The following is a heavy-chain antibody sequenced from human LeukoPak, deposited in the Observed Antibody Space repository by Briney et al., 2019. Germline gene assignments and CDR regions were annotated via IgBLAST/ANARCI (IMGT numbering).Heavy chain of an antibody. CDR3: ATYRSYGMEV. CDR1: GFTFSTYS. D-gene: IGHD5-12*01. J-gene: IGHJ6*02. CDR2: ISSSSRAI. V-gene: IGHV3-48*02. Sequence: GGSLRLSCAASGFTFSTYSMKWVRQAPGKGLEWVSYISSSSRAIYYADSVKGRFTISRDNAKNSLYLQMNSLRDEDTAVYYCATYRSYGMEVWGQGTTATVSS.